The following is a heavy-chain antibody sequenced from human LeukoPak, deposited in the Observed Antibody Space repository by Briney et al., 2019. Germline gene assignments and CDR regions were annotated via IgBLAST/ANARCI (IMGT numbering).Heavy chain of an antibody. J-gene: IGHJ4*02. Sequence: ASVKVSCKASGYTFTGYYMHWVRQAPGQGLEWMGRINPNSGGTNYAQKLQGRVTMTTDTSTSTAYMELRSLRSDDTAVYYCARTTYYYDSSGYYLFDYWGQGTLVTVSS. CDR2: INPNSGGT. CDR3: ARTTYYYDSSGYYLFDY. V-gene: IGHV1-2*06. D-gene: IGHD3-22*01. CDR1: GYTFTGYY.